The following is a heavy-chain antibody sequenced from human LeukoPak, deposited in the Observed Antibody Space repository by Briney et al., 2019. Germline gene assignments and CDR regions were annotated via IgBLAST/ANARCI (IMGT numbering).Heavy chain of an antibody. CDR2: INHSGST. J-gene: IGHJ3*02. CDR3: SRGEKWDLHAFDI. Sequence: SETLSLTCAVYGGSFSGYYWSWIRQPPGKGLEWIGEINHSGSTNYNPSLKSRVTISVDTSKNQFSLKLTSVTAADTAFYYCSRGEKWDLHAFDIWGHGTMVSVSS. D-gene: IGHD1-26*01. V-gene: IGHV4-34*01. CDR1: GGSFSGYY.